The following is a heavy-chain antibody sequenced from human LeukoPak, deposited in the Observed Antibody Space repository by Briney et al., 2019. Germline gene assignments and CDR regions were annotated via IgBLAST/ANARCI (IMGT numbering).Heavy chain of an antibody. CDR1: GFTFSSYG. J-gene: IGHJ6*04. CDR3: ARVARVSGNYYYYGMDV. CDR2: IWYDGSNK. V-gene: IGHV3-33*01. D-gene: IGHD6-13*01. Sequence: PGRSLRLSCAASGFTFSSYGMHWVRQAPGKGLEWVAVIWYDGSNKYYADSVKGRFTISRANSKNTLYPQMNSLRAEDTAVYYCARVARVSGNYYYYGMDVWGKGTTVTVSS.